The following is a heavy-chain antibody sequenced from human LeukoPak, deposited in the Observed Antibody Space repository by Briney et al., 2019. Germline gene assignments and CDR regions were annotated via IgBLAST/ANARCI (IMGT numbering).Heavy chain of an antibody. V-gene: IGHV4-34*01. CDR1: GGSFSSYY. CDR2: INHSGST. CDR3: VRVVGITTSAGGY. D-gene: IGHD3-22*01. J-gene: IGHJ4*02. Sequence: PSETPSLTCAVYGGSFSSYYWNWIRQPPGKGLEWIGEINHSGSTNYNPSLKSRVTISVHTSKNQFSLKLSSVTAADTAVYYCVRVVGITTSAGGYWGQGTLVTVSS.